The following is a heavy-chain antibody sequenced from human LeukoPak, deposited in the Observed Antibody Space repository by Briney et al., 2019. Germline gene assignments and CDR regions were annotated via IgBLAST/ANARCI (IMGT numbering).Heavy chain of an antibody. CDR3: ARDREDALDV. V-gene: IGHV4-61*01. J-gene: IGHJ6*04. CDR1: GGSSSSSSYY. Sequence: PSETLSLTCTVSGGSSSSSSYYWGWIRQPPGKGLEWIGYIYDSGSTNYNPSLKSRVTISVDTSKNQFSLKLSSVTAADTAVYYCARDREDALDVWGKGTTVTISS. CDR2: IYDSGST.